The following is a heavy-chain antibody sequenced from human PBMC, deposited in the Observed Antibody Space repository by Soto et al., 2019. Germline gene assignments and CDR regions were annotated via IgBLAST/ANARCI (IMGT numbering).Heavy chain of an antibody. CDR3: ARERNYSGSYSAFDI. Sequence: GASVKVSCKASGGTFSSYAISWERQAPGQGLEWMGGIIPIFGTANYAQKFQGRVTITADESTSTAYMELSSLRSEDTAVYYCARERNYSGSYSAFDIWGQGTMVPVSS. CDR2: IIPIFGTA. D-gene: IGHD1-26*01. CDR1: GGTFSSYA. J-gene: IGHJ3*02. V-gene: IGHV1-69*13.